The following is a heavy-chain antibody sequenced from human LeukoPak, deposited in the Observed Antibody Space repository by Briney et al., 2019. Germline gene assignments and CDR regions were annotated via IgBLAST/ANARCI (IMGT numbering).Heavy chain of an antibody. CDR1: GGTFSSYA. V-gene: IGHV1-18*01. CDR2: ISAYNGNT. D-gene: IGHD3-22*01. J-gene: IGHJ4*02. CDR3: ARDGSSGYYHY. Sequence: ASVKVSCKASGGTFSSYAISWVRQAPGQGLEWMGWISAYNGNTNYAQKLQGRVTMTTDTSTSTAYMELRSLRSDDTAVYYCARDGSSGYYHYWGQGTLVTVSS.